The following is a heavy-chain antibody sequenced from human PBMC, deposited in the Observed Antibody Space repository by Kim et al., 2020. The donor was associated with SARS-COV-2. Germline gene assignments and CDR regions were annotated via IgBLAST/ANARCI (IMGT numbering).Heavy chain of an antibody. CDR1: GFTFSSYA. Sequence: GGSLRLSCAASGFTFSSYAMHWVRQAPGKGLEWVAVISYDGSNKYYADSVKGRFTISRDNSKNTLYLQMNSLRAEDTAVYYCARDGAEERGYSGYDYRDRWFDPWGQGTLVTVSS. V-gene: IGHV3-30-3*01. CDR3: ARDGAEERGYSGYDYRDRWFDP. D-gene: IGHD5-12*01. J-gene: IGHJ5*02. CDR2: ISYDGSNK.